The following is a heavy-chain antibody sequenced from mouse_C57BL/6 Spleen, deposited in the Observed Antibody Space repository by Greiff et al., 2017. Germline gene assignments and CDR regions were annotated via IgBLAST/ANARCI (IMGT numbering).Heavy chain of an antibody. D-gene: IGHD2-4*01. V-gene: IGHV5-16*01. CDR1: GFTFSDYY. Sequence: EVKLVESEGGLVQPGSSMKLSCTASGFTFSDYYMAWVRQVPEKGLEWVANINYDGSSTYYLDSLKSRFIISRDNAKNILYLQMSSLKSEDTATYYCARGIYYDYDRGFDYWGQGTTLTVSS. CDR3: ARGIYYDYDRGFDY. CDR2: INYDGSST. J-gene: IGHJ2*01.